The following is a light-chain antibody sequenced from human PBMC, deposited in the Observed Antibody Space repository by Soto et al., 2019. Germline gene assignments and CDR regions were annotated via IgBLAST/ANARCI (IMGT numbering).Light chain of an antibody. Sequence: DIQMTQSPSSLSASVGDRVTISCRASQGISNHLAWYQQKPGKVPELLIYAASTLQSGGPSRFSGSGSGAEFTLTISTLQSEDFAVYYCQKYKDWPAINFRQERRLEI. CDR1: QGISNH. J-gene: IGKJ5*01. CDR3: QKYKDWPAIN. CDR2: AAS. V-gene: IGKV1-27*01.